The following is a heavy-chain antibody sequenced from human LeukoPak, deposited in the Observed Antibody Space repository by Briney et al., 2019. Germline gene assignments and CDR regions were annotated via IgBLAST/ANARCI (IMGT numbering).Heavy chain of an antibody. Sequence: PGGPLRLSCAASGFTFSIYAMSWVRQAPGKGLEWVSVISGSGGSTYYADSVKGRFTISRDTSKNTLYMQMNSLRAEDTAVYYCAKGSITGTYFDLWGQGTLVTVSS. J-gene: IGHJ4*02. V-gene: IGHV3-23*01. CDR3: AKGSITGTYFDL. D-gene: IGHD1-20*01. CDR1: GFTFSIYA. CDR2: ISGSGGST.